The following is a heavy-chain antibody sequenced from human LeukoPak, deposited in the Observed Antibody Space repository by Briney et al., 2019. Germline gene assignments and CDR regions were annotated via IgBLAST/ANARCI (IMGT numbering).Heavy chain of an antibody. CDR2: IIAYNGNT. CDR3: ARDDRSGYYDD. J-gene: IGHJ4*02. V-gene: IGHV1-18*01. CDR1: GYTFISYG. Sequence: ASVKVSCKASGYTFISYGISWMRQAPGQGLEWMGWIIAYNGNTNNAQKFQGRVTVTTDTSTSTAYMELRSLRSDDTAVYYCARDDRSGYYDDWGQGTLVTVSS. D-gene: IGHD3-22*01.